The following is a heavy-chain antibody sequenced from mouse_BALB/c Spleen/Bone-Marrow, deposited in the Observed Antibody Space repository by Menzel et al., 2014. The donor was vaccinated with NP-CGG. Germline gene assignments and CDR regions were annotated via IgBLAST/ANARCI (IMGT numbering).Heavy chain of an antibody. D-gene: IGHD2-4*01. V-gene: IGHV3-5*02. Sequence: EVMLVESGPGLVKPSQTVSLTCTVTGISITTGNYRWSWVRQFPGNKLEWIGYIYYSGTITYNPSLTSRTTITRDTSKNQFFLEMNSLTAEDTATYYCARGAMITTGYFDYWGQGTTPTVSS. CDR2: IYYSGTI. J-gene: IGHJ2*01. CDR3: ARGAMITTGYFDY. CDR1: GISITTGNYR.